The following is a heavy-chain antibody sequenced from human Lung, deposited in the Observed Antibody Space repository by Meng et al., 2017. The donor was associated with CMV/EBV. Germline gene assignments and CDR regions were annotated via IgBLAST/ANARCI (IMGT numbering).Heavy chain of an antibody. D-gene: IGHD2-21*02. Sequence: GRMTGSGPGLIEPPGTLSGPCAGFGGSISSGNGWSWVRQPPGKGLEWIGEIYHSGSTNYNPSLKMRVTISVDEYKNQFSLRRSSVTAAETAVDYCARVGAYCGGDCYHPRWGQGTLVTVSS. CDR2: IYHSGST. CDR1: GGSISSGNG. J-gene: IGHJ4*02. CDR3: ARVGAYCGGDCYHPR. V-gene: IGHV4-4*03.